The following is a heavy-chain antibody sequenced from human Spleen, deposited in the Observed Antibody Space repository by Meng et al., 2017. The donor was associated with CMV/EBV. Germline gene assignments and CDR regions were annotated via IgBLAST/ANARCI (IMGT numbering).Heavy chain of an antibody. Sequence: SETLSLTCAVSGGSFNGYYWTWIRQPPGKGLEWIGEINHSESTNYNPSLKSRVTISVDTSKNQFSLKLSSVTAADTAVYYCARGVGYNFEGLDYWGQGTLVTVSS. D-gene: IGHD5-24*01. V-gene: IGHV4-34*01. CDR2: INHSEST. CDR1: GGSFNGYY. J-gene: IGHJ4*02. CDR3: ARGVGYNFEGLDY.